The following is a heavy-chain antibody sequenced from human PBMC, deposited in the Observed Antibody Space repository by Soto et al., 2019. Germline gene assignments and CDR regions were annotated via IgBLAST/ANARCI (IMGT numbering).Heavy chain of an antibody. CDR3: AGGMDV. CDR2: ISYDGSNK. CDR1: GFTFSSYA. V-gene: IGHV3-30-3*01. J-gene: IGHJ6*02. Sequence: ALRLSCAASGFTFSSYAMHWVRQAPGKGLEWVAVISYDGSNKYYADSVKGRFTISRDNSKNTLYLQMNSLRAEDTAVYYCAGGMDVWGQGTTVTVSS.